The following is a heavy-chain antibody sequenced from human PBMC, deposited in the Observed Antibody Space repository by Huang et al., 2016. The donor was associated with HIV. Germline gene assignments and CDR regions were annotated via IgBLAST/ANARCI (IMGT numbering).Heavy chain of an antibody. D-gene: IGHD3-10*01. J-gene: IGHJ6*03. Sequence: QLLLQESGPGLVKPSEALALTCAVSGGSIRSSNYHWGWIRQPPGKGLEWIGSIYDKGSHHYSPSLKSRVTIAVDTSKNLFFLNLTSMTAADTAVYYCARHREGPVAYYSGWGSHLNYMDVWGRGRTVVVSS. CDR2: IYDKGSH. V-gene: IGHV4-39*01. CDR1: GGSIRSSNYH. CDR3: ARHREGPVAYYSGWGSHLNYMDV.